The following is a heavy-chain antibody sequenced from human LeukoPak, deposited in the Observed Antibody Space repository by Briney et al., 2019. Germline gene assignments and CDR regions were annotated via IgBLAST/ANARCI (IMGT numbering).Heavy chain of an antibody. D-gene: IGHD1-7*01. Sequence: SETLSLTCAVSGYSISSGYYWGWIRQPPGKGLEWIGSIYHSGRTFYNPSLKSRVTISVDTSKNQFSLKLSSVTAAHTAVYYCARVRPGTTDFDYWGQGTLVTVSS. CDR1: GYSISSGYY. J-gene: IGHJ4*02. CDR3: ARVRPGTTDFDY. CDR2: IYHSGRT. V-gene: IGHV4-38-2*01.